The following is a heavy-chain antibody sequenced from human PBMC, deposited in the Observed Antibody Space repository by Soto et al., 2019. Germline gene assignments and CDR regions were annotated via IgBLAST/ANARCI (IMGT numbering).Heavy chain of an antibody. CDR3: AKDRNSYYYYGMDV. CDR2: ISGSGGST. J-gene: IGHJ6*02. CDR1: GFTFRSYA. V-gene: IGHV3-23*01. Sequence: PGRSLRLSLAASGFTFRSYAMSWVRKAPGKGREWVPAISGSGGSTYYADSVKGRFTISRDNSKNTLYLQMNSLRAEDTAVYYCAKDRNSYYYYGMDVWGQGTTVTVSS.